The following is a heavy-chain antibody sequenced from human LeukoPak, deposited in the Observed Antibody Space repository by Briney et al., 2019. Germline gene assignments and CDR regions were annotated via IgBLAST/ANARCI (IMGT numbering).Heavy chain of an antibody. Sequence: PSETLSLTCTVSGGSISSSNYYWAWIRQTPGKGLEWIGSIYYTGSAYYTPSLKSRVTISVDTSKNHFSLKLTSVTAADTAVYYCARDGFLAVDYWGQGTLVTVSS. CDR1: GGSISSSNYY. D-gene: IGHD3-3*01. J-gene: IGHJ4*02. CDR3: ARDGFLAVDY. CDR2: IYYTGSA. V-gene: IGHV4-39*07.